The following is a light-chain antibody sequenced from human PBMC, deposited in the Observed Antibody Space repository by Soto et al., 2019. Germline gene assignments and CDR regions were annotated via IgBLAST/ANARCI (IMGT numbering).Light chain of an antibody. CDR3: QQSYITPIT. CDR2: AAS. Sequence: DIQMTQSLSSLSASAGDIITITCRASQTINGYLNWYQQRAGKAPRLLIRAASGLHSGVPSRFSGSGSGTDFTLTISSLEPDYLATYYCQQSYITPITFGQGTRLEI. J-gene: IGKJ5*01. CDR1: QTINGY. V-gene: IGKV1-39*01.